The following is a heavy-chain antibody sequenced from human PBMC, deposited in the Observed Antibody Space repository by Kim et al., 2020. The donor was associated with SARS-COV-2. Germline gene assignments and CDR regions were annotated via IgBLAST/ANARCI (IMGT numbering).Heavy chain of an antibody. Sequence: PSLKSRVTISVDKSTTQFSLKLSSVTAADTAVYYCARSITIFGVVITFDYWGQGTLVTVSS. D-gene: IGHD3-3*01. CDR3: ARSITIFGVVITFDY. V-gene: IGHV4-4*02. J-gene: IGHJ4*02.